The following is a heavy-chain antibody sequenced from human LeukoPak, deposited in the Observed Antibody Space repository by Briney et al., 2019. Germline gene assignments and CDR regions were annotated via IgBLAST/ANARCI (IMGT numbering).Heavy chain of an antibody. Sequence: SETLSLTCTVSGGSISSYYWSWIRQPPGKGLEWIAYIYYSGSTNYNPSLKSRLTISVDTSKNQFSLKLSSVTAADTAVYYCAREERNGDYYYGMDVWGQGTTVTVSS. D-gene: IGHD1-1*01. V-gene: IGHV4-59*01. CDR1: GGSISSYY. J-gene: IGHJ6*02. CDR3: AREERNGDYYYGMDV. CDR2: IYYSGST.